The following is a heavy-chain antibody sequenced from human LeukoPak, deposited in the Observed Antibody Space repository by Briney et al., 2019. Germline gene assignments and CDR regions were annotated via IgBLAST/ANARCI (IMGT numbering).Heavy chain of an antibody. V-gene: IGHV1-18*01. CDR3: ARDAYYDFWSGYYPYFDY. CDR2: ISAYNGNT. J-gene: IGHJ4*02. CDR1: GYTFTSYG. D-gene: IGHD3-3*01. Sequence: GASVKVSCKASGYTFTSYGISWVLQAPGQGLEWMGWISAYNGNTNYAQKLQGRVTMTTDTSTSTAYMELRSLRSDDTAVYYCARDAYYDFWSGYYPYFDYWGQGTLVTVSS.